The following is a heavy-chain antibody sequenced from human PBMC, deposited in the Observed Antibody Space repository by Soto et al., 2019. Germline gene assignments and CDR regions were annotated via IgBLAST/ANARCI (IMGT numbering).Heavy chain of an antibody. Sequence: EVQLLESGGGLVQPGGSLRLSCAASGFTFSNYAMSWVRQAPGKGLEWVSGITSGGSTYYADSVKGRFTISRDNSKNTLYLQLSSLRAEDTAAYYCAKGRYSGSYCALDYWGQGTLVTVSS. J-gene: IGHJ4*02. V-gene: IGHV3-23*01. CDR3: AKGRYSGSYCALDY. CDR1: GFTFSNYA. CDR2: ITSGGST. D-gene: IGHD1-26*01.